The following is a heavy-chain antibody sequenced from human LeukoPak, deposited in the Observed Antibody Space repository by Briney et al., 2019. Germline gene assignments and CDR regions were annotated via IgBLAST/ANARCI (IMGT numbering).Heavy chain of an antibody. V-gene: IGHV1-69*02. CDR3: ARAPSDYYDSSGYGWFDP. Sequence: SVKVSCKASGGTFSSYTISWVRQAPGQGLEWMGRIIPILGVANYAQKFQGRVTITADKSPSTAYMELSSLRSEDTAVYYCARAPSDYYDSSGYGWFDPWGQGTLVTVSS. J-gene: IGHJ5*02. CDR2: IIPILGVA. CDR1: GGTFSSYT. D-gene: IGHD3-22*01.